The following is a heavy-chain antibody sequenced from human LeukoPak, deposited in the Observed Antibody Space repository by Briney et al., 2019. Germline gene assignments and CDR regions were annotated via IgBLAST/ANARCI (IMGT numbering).Heavy chain of an antibody. CDR1: GFTFSTYW. CDR3: ARGGDYLDY. Sequence: QSGGSLRLSCAASGFTFSTYWMSWVRQAPGKGLEWVANLKQDGSVKYYVDSVKGRFTISRDNANNSLYLQMNSLRAEDTAVYYCARGGDYLDYWGQGTLVTVSS. CDR2: LKQDGSVK. V-gene: IGHV3-7*05. J-gene: IGHJ4*02.